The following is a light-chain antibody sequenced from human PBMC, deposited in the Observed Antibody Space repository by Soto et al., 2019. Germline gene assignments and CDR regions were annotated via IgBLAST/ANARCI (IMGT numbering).Light chain of an antibody. CDR1: SSNIGAVYD. Sequence: QSALTQPPSVSGAPGQRVTISCTGSSSNIGAVYDVHWYQHLPGTAPKLLIYGNSNRPSGVPDRFSGSKSGTSASLAITGLQAEDEADYYCQSYDSSLSGSVFGGGTKLTVL. J-gene: IGLJ2*01. CDR2: GNS. V-gene: IGLV1-40*01. CDR3: QSYDSSLSGSV.